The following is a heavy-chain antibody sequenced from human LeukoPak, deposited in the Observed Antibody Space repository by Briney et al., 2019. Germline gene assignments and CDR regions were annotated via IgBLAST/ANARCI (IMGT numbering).Heavy chain of an antibody. D-gene: IGHD2-15*01. CDR2: ISYDGSNK. CDR1: GFTFSSHA. Sequence: PGGSLRLSCAASGFTFSSHAMHWVRQAPGKGLEWVAVISYDGSNKYYADSVKGRFTISRDNSKNTLYLQMNSLRAEDTAVYYCARAGKVVVVAVGPAPLDYWGQGTLVTVSS. CDR3: ARAGKVVVVAVGPAPLDY. V-gene: IGHV3-30*04. J-gene: IGHJ4*02.